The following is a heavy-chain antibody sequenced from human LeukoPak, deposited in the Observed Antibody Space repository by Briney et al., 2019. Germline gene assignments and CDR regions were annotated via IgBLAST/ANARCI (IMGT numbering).Heavy chain of an antibody. V-gene: IGHV4-59*01. CDR3: ARGKDHFDY. J-gene: IGHJ4*02. Sequence: SETLSLTCTVSGVSISTYYWTWIRQPPGKGLEWIGYIYYSGSTNYNPSLKSRVTISVDTSKNQFSLKLSSVTAADTAVYYCARGKDHFDYWGQGTLVTVSS. CDR1: GVSISTYY. CDR2: IYYSGST.